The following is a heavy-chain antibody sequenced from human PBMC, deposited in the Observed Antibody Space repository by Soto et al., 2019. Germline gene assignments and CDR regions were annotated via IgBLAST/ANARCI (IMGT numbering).Heavy chain of an antibody. Sequence: QVQLVESGGGVVQPGRSLRLSCAASGFTFSSYGMHWVRQAPGKGLEWVAVISYDGNNKYYADSVKGRFTISRDNFKNTLYLQMDGLRAEDTAMYYCAKDHLETTVTTPSYWGQGTLVTVSS. CDR2: ISYDGNNK. J-gene: IGHJ4*02. CDR3: AKDHLETTVTTPSY. V-gene: IGHV3-30*18. CDR1: GFTFSSYG. D-gene: IGHD4-17*01.